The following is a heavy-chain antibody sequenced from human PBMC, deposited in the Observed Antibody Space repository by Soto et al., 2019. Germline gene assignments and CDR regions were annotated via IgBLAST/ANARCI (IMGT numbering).Heavy chain of an antibody. D-gene: IGHD6-19*01. CDR2: IYYSGST. CDR1: EDTIRNSGFH. Sequence: SETLSPTCAVSEDTIRNSGFHWGWIRKPPGKGLEWIGSIYYSGSTYDNPSLKSRVTISVDTSKSQFSLKMRSVTAADTAADYCARRQQWLAGYVDYWGQGTLVTFS. J-gene: IGHJ4*02. CDR3: ARRQQWLAGYVDY. V-gene: IGHV4-39*01.